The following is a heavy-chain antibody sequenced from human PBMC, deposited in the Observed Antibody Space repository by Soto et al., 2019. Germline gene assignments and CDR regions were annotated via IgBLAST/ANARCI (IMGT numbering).Heavy chain of an antibody. CDR3: ARVGCGGGTCYNS. Sequence: EVQLVESGGGLVQPGGSLRLSCAASGFTFSSYWMSWVRQAPGKGLEWVANIKPDGSEKHYVDSVKGRFTFSRDNAKNSLYLQMDGLRAEDTAVYYCARVGCGGGTCYNSWGQGTLVTVSS. CDR2: IKPDGSEK. D-gene: IGHD2-15*01. J-gene: IGHJ4*02. V-gene: IGHV3-7*04. CDR1: GFTFSSYW.